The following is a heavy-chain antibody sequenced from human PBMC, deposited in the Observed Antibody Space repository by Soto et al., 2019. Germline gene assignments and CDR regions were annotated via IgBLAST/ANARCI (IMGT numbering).Heavy chain of an antibody. CDR3: ARATLVATSISPPPTWYYYYYGMDV. Sequence: PEETLTLSGAVYGGSFSGYYWSWIRQPPGKGLEWIGEINHSGSTNYNPSLKSRVTISVDTSKNQFSLKLSSVTAADTAVYYCARATLVATSISPPPTWYYYYYGMDVWGQGTTVTVSS. CDR2: INHSGST. J-gene: IGHJ6*02. CDR1: GGSFSGYY. D-gene: IGHD5-12*01. V-gene: IGHV4-34*01.